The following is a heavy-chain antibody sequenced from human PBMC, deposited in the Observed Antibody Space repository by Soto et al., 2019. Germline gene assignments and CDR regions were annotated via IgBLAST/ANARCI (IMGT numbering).Heavy chain of an antibody. CDR3: ARDDYYDFWSGYQGDYYGMDV. J-gene: IGHJ6*02. CDR2: IIPILGIA. D-gene: IGHD3-3*01. V-gene: IGHV1-69*04. Sequence: QGLEWMGRIIPILGIANYAQKFQGRVTITADKSTSTAYMELSSLRSEDTAVYYCARDDYYDFWSGYQGDYYGMDVWGQGTTVTVSS.